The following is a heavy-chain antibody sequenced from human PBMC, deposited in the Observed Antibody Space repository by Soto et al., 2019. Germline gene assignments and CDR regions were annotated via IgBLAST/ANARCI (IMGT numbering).Heavy chain of an antibody. J-gene: IGHJ6*02. D-gene: IGHD1-7*01. Sequence: GGSLRLSCAASEFTFSSYSLNWVRQAPGKGLEWVAAITNDGSNKYYADSVKGRFTISRDHSKNTLYLQMNSLRVEDAAVYHCARDGHNWSYGAVDDYYYFGLDVWGQGTTVTVSS. V-gene: IGHV3-30-3*01. CDR2: ITNDGSNK. CDR3: ARDGHNWSYGAVDDYYYFGLDV. CDR1: EFTFSSYS.